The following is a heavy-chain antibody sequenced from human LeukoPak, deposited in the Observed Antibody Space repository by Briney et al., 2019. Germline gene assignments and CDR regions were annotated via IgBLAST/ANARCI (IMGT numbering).Heavy chain of an antibody. J-gene: IGHJ4*02. D-gene: IGHD2-15*01. CDR1: GGSISSSSYY. CDR3: ASLPPGERSYYFDY. CDR2: IYYSGST. V-gene: IGHV4-39*01. Sequence: SETLSLTCTVSGGSISSSSYYWGWIRQPPGKRLEWIGSIYYSGSTYYNPSLKSRVTISVDTSKNQFSLKLSSVTAADTAVYYCASLPPGERSYYFDYWGQGTLVTVSS.